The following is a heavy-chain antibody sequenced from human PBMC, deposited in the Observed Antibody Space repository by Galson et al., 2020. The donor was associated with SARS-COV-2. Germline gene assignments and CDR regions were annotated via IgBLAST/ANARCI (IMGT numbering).Heavy chain of an antibody. CDR3: ARETNYGSGSYNLFDP. CDR2: ISAYNGNT. V-gene: IGHV1-18*04. Sequence: ASVKVSCKASGYTFTSYGISWVRQAPGQGLEWMGWISAYNGNTNYAQKLQGRVTMTTDTSTSTAYMELRGLRSDDTAVYYCARETNYGSGSYNLFDPWGQGTLVTVSS. CDR1: GYTFTSYG. D-gene: IGHD6-19*01. J-gene: IGHJ5*02.